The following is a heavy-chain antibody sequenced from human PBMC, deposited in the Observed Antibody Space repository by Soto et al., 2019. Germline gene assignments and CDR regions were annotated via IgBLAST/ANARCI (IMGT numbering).Heavy chain of an antibody. CDR3: ARVVRGWHPNFDS. J-gene: IGHJ4*02. CDR2: INHSGSG. Sequence: PSETLSLTCGADGGPFNGYYWSWIRQPPGKGLEWIGEINHSGSGNYNPSLKSRVTISLDTSKNQFSLKLDSVTAADTAVYYCARVVRGWHPNFDSCGQGTLVTVSS. CDR1: GGPFNGYY. D-gene: IGHD2-21*01. V-gene: IGHV4-34*01.